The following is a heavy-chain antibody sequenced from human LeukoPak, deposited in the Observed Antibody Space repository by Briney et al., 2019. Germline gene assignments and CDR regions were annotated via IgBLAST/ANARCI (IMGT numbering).Heavy chain of an antibody. V-gene: IGHV1-2*02. CDR1: GYTFTGYY. Sequence: ASVKVSCKASGYTFTGYYMHWVRQAPGQGLEWMGWINPNSGGTNYAQKFQGRVTMTRDTSISTACMELSRLRSDDTAVYYCAGVQLWLRAFDIWGQGTMVTVSS. D-gene: IGHD5-18*01. J-gene: IGHJ3*02. CDR3: AGVQLWLRAFDI. CDR2: INPNSGGT.